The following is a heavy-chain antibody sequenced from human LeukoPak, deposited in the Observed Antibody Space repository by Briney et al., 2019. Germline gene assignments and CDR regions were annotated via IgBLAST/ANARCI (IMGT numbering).Heavy chain of an antibody. CDR3: AREYTGGGVIIGAFNI. Sequence: RSLRLSCAASGVTFSSYGMNWVRQAPGKGLEWVAVIWYDGSNKYYADSVKGRFTIYRGNSKNILYLQMNSLRAVDTAVYYCAREYTGGGVIIGAFNIWGQGTMVTVSS. J-gene: IGHJ3*02. CDR2: IWYDGSNK. D-gene: IGHD3-10*01. CDR1: GVTFSSYG. V-gene: IGHV3-33*01.